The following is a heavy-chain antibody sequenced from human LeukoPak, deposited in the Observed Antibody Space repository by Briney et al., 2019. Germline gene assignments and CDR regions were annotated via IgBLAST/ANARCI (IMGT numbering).Heavy chain of an antibody. CDR2: IIPIFGTA. Sequence: ASVKVSCTASGYTFTSYDINWVRQATGQGLEWMGGIIPIFGTANYAQKFQGRVTITADESTSTAYMELSSLRSEDTAVYYCATEVRSGWTDYWGQGTLVTVSS. D-gene: IGHD6-19*01. CDR1: GYTFTSYD. CDR3: ATEVRSGWTDY. J-gene: IGHJ4*02. V-gene: IGHV1-69*13.